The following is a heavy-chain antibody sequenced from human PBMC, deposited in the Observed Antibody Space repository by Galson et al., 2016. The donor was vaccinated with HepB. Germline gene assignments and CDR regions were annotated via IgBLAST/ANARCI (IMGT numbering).Heavy chain of an antibody. CDR2: TYYRSKWYK. CDR1: GDSVSSNSAA. CDR3: ARDFHDYGGHSVRYFDL. J-gene: IGHJ2*01. V-gene: IGHV6-1*01. D-gene: IGHD4-23*01. Sequence: CAISGDSVSSNSAAWNWIRQSPSRGLEWLGRTYYRSKWYKDYAVSVRGRITINPDTSKNQLSLQLGSVTPEDTAVYYCARDFHDYGGHSVRYFDLWGRGTLV.